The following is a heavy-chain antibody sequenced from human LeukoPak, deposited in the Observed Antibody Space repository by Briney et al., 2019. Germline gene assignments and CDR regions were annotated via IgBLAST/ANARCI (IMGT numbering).Heavy chain of an antibody. D-gene: IGHD2-2*01. Sequence: PSQTLSLTCTVSGASISSGSYYWSWIRQPAGKGLEWIGHIYTSGNTNYNPSLKSRVTISVDTSKNQLSLKLSSVTAADTAVYYCARDAKYQLPTYWGQGTLVSVSS. V-gene: IGHV4-61*09. CDR3: ARDAKYQLPTY. J-gene: IGHJ4*02. CDR1: GASISSGSYY. CDR2: IYTSGNT.